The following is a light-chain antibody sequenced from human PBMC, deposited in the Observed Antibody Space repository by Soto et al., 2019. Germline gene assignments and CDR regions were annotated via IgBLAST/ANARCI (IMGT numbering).Light chain of an antibody. CDR3: QSYDSSLGNV. V-gene: IGLV1-40*01. CDR1: SSNIGAGYD. J-gene: IGLJ1*01. Sequence: QSVLTQPPSVSGAPGQRVTISCTGSSSNIGAGYDVHWYQQLPGTAPKLLIYGNSNRPSGVPDRISGSKSGTSASRAITGLQAEDEADYYCQSYDSSLGNVFGTGTKLTVL. CDR2: GNS.